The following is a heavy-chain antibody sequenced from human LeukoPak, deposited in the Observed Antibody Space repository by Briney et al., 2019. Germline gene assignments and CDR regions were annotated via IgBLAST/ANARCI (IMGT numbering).Heavy chain of an antibody. CDR2: INPNSGGT. Sequence: ASVKVSCKASGYTFTGFYMHWVRQAPGQGLEWMGRINPNSGGTNYAQKFQGRVTMTRDTSISTAYMELSRLRSDDTAVYYCAREVGLNYFDYWSQGTLVTVSS. CDR1: GYTFTGFY. D-gene: IGHD1-26*01. V-gene: IGHV1-2*06. CDR3: AREVGLNYFDY. J-gene: IGHJ4*02.